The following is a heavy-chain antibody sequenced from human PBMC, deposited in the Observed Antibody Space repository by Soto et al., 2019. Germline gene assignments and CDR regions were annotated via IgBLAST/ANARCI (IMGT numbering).Heavy chain of an antibody. CDR3: AKARCSTANCYVPEY. V-gene: IGHV3-23*01. CDR1: GFTFSTYT. J-gene: IGHJ4*02. CDR2: ISGSAGSSGP. D-gene: IGHD2-2*01. Sequence: EVQLLESGGGLVQPGGSLRLSCVASGFTFSTYTMSWVRQAPGKGLXXVSVISGSAGSSGPSYADSVQGRFSISRDNARNTLYLQXNSLRGEDTAMYYCAKARCSTANCYVPEYWGQGTRVTVSS.